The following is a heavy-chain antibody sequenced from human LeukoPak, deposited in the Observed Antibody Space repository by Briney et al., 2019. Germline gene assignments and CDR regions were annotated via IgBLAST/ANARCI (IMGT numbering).Heavy chain of an antibody. CDR3: ARTYSSFDY. V-gene: IGHV3-74*01. CDR2: LNSDGSST. D-gene: IGHD6-19*01. CDR1: GFTFSSFW. Sequence: GGSLRLSCAASGFTFSSFWMHWVRQAPGKGLVWVSRLNSDGSSTSYADSVRGRFTISRDNAKNTLYLQMNSLRADDTAVYYCARTYSSFDYWGQGTLVTVSS. J-gene: IGHJ4*02.